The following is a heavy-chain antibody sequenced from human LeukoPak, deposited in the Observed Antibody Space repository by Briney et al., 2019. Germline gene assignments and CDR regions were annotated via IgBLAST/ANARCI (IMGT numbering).Heavy chain of an antibody. D-gene: IGHD6-6*01. CDR3: ARGYSSSSYNWFDP. J-gene: IGHJ5*02. CDR1: GGSSSGYY. V-gene: IGHV4-34*01. Sequence: KPSETLSLTCAVYGGSSSGYYWSWIRQPPGKGLEWIGEINHSGSTNYNPSLKSRVTISVDTSKNQFSLKLSSVTAADTAVYYCARGYSSSSYNWFDPWGQGTLVTVSS. CDR2: INHSGST.